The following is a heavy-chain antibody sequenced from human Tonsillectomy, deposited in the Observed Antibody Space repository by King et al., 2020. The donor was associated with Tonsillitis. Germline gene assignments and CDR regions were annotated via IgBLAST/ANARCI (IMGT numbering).Heavy chain of an antibody. J-gene: IGHJ4*02. CDR3: AREDSEYTTSALDF. Sequence: VQLVESGAEVKKPGASVKVSCKASGYTFTGYYLHWVRQAPGQGLEWMGWINPDSGATNYAQKFQGRVTMTRDTSISTAYMELTRLTSDDTAVFYCAREDSEYTTSALDFWGQGTLVTVSS. CDR2: INPDSGAT. V-gene: IGHV1-2*02. CDR1: GYTFTGYY. D-gene: IGHD6-6*01.